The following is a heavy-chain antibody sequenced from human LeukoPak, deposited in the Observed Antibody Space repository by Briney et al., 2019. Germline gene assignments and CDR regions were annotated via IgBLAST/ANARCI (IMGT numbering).Heavy chain of an antibody. J-gene: IGHJ6*04. V-gene: IGHV3-23*01. CDR3: AKFGSGSAYYYHGMDV. CDR1: GFTFSSYV. Sequence: GGSLRLSCAASGFTFSSYVMSWVRQAPGKGLEWVSAISGSGGSTYYADSVKGRFTISRDNSKNTLYLQMNSLRAEDTAVYYCAKFGSGSAYYYHGMDVWGKGTTVTVSS. CDR2: ISGSGGST. D-gene: IGHD3-10*01.